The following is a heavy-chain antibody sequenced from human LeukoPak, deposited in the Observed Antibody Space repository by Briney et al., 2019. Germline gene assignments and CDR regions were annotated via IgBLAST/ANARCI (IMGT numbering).Heavy chain of an antibody. CDR2: SSGSGGST. J-gene: IGHJ4*02. V-gene: IGHV3-23*01. CDR3: AKTYLYDILTGPCLDY. Sequence: GGCLRLSCAACGFTFSSYVMRWVGQAPARELDWVSGSSGSGGSTYYAASVKGRFTISRDNSKNTLYLQMNSLRAEDTAVYYCAKTYLYDILTGPCLDYWGQGTLVTVSS. D-gene: IGHD3-9*01. CDR1: GFTFSSYV.